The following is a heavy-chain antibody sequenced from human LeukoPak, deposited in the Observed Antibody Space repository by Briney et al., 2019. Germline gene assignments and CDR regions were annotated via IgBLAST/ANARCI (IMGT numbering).Heavy chain of an antibody. Sequence: SETLSLTCSVSGVSISSFYWTWIRQVPGKGLEWIGCFYNSGSSDYNPSLKSRATFSEDTSKNHFSLSLSAVTAADTAVYYCASPGPYYSETSGYLVFWGQGILVTVSS. CDR3: ASPGPYYSETSGYLVF. CDR1: GVSISSFY. CDR2: FYNSGSS. D-gene: IGHD3-22*01. V-gene: IGHV4-59*01. J-gene: IGHJ4*02.